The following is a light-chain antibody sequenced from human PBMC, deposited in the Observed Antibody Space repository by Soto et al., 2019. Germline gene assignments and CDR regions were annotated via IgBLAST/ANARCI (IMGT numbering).Light chain of an antibody. Sequence: SYELTQPLSVSVALGQTARITCGGKNIGSKNVHWYKQMPGQAPVLVIYRDSNRPSVIPERFSGSNSGNTATLTISRAQAGDEADYYCQVWDNYTGVFGGGTKVTVL. CDR2: RDS. J-gene: IGLJ3*02. CDR3: QVWDNYTGV. CDR1: NIGSKN. V-gene: IGLV3-9*01.